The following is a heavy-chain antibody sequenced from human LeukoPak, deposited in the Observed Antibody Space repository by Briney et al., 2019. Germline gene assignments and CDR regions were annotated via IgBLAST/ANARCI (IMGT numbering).Heavy chain of an antibody. CDR2: ISYDGSNK. Sequence: PGGSLRLPCAGTGLAFSDYFMSWIRQAPGKGLEWVAVISYDGSNKYYADSVKGRFTISRDNSKNTLYLQMNSLRAEDTAVYYCAKDLANYYYYGMDVWGQGTTVTVSS. V-gene: IGHV3-30*18. CDR1: GLAFSDYF. D-gene: IGHD5-12*01. J-gene: IGHJ6*02. CDR3: AKDLANYYYYGMDV.